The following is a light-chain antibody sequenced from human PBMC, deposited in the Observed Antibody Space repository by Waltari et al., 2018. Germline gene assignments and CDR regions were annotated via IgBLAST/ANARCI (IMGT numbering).Light chain of an antibody. CDR3: CSYAGSYTFV. J-gene: IGLJ1*01. CDR1: GSDIGGYNY. CDR2: DVA. Sequence: QSALTQPRSVSGSLGQSVTISCTGTGSDIGGYNYFSWYQQHPDQVPKLIIVDVAKRPSGVPDRFPGSKSGNTASLTISGLQAEDEADYYCCSYAGSYTFVFGVGTKVSVV. V-gene: IGLV2-11*01.